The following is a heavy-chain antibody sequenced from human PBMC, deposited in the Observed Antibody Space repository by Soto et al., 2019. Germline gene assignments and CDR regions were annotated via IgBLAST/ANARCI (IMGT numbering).Heavy chain of an antibody. Sequence: SETLSLTCTVSGDSISSSNYFWGWIRQPPGKGLEWIGTIFYSGSTYYNPSLKSRVTISVDTSKNQFSLRLISVTAADTALYYCARRYGWLYFDYWGQGSLVTSPQ. CDR3: ARRYGWLYFDY. V-gene: IGHV4-39*01. CDR2: IFYSGST. D-gene: IGHD6-19*01. J-gene: IGHJ4*02. CDR1: GDSISSSNYF.